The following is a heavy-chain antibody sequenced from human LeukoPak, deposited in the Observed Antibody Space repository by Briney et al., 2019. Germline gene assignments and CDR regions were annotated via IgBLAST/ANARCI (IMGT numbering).Heavy chain of an antibody. CDR1: GFTFSSFA. Sequence: GGSLRLSCAASGFTFSSFAMSWVRQAPGKGLEWVSSFSGSGGSTSYADFVKGRFTSSRDNSKNTLYLQMNSLRVEDTAVYYCASHTGGNDYYGMDVWGQGTTVTVSS. CDR2: FSGSGGST. D-gene: IGHD1-1*01. V-gene: IGHV3-23*01. J-gene: IGHJ6*02. CDR3: ASHTGGNDYYGMDV.